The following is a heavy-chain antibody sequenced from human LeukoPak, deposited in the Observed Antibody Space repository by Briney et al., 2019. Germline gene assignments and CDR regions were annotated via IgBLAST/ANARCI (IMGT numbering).Heavy chain of an antibody. CDR1: GFTFDDYG. Sequence: GGSLRLSCAASGFTFDDYGMSWVRQAPGKGLEWVANIKQDGSEKYYVDSVKGRFTISRDNAKNSLYLQMNSLRAEDTAVYYCARDGDSMTTVVTRQIYFDYWGQGTLVTVSS. V-gene: IGHV3-7*01. CDR2: IKQDGSEK. CDR3: ARDGDSMTTVVTRQIYFDY. D-gene: IGHD4-23*01. J-gene: IGHJ4*02.